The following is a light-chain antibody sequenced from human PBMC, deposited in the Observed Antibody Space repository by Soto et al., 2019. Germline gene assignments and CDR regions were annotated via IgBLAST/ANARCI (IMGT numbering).Light chain of an antibody. J-gene: IGKJ1*01. CDR3: QQYNSYWT. V-gene: IGKV1-5*01. CDR2: DVS. Sequence: PSTLSASVGDRVTITCRASQTVERWLAWYQQKPGKAPNLLISDVSSLERGVPSRFSGSGSATEFTLTISSLQPDDFATYYCQQYNSYWTFGQGTKVDIK. CDR1: QTVERW.